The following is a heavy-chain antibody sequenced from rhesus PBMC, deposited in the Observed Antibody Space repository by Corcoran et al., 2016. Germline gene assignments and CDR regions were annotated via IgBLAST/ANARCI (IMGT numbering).Heavy chain of an antibody. J-gene: IGHJ4*01. V-gene: IGHV4-173*01. D-gene: IGHD1-32*01. Sequence: QLQLQESGPGLVKPSETLSLTCAVSGGSICSNYSNWIRQSPGKGLGWIGRISGSGGCTDYNPSLKSRVTISTDTSKNQFSLRLNSVTAADTAMYYCTRGRPGMGDYFDYWGQGVLVTVSS. CDR3: TRGRPGMGDYFDY. CDR2: ISGSGGCT. CDR1: GGSICSNY.